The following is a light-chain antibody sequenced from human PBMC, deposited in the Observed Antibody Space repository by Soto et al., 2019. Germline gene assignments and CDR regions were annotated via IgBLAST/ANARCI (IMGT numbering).Light chain of an antibody. Sequence: QSALTQPASVSGSPGQSITISCTGTSSDVGGYNYVSWYQQHPGKAPKLMIYDVSNRPSGVSNRFSGSKSGNTASLTSSGLQAEDEAAYYCSSYTSSSTLYVFGTGTKLTLL. CDR3: SSYTSSSTLYV. CDR2: DVS. CDR1: SSDVGGYNY. J-gene: IGLJ1*01. V-gene: IGLV2-14*01.